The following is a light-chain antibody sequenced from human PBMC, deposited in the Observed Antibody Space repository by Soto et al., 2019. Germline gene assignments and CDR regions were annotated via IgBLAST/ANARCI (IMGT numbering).Light chain of an antibody. CDR3: QQYNSYWT. J-gene: IGKJ1*01. CDR2: DAS. CDR1: QSISSW. Sequence: DIQMTQSPSTLSASVGDRVTITCRASQSISSWLAWYQQKPGKSPKLLIYDASSLESGVPSRFSGSGSGTEFTLTISSLQPDDFATYYRQQYNSYWTFGXGTKVDIK. V-gene: IGKV1-5*01.